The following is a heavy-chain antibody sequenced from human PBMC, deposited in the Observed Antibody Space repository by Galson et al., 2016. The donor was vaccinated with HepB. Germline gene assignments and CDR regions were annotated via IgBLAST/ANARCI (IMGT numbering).Heavy chain of an antibody. J-gene: IGHJ4*02. CDR1: GFPFSSYG. CDR3: AKDGRIYCSSASCHDHFHY. Sequence: LRLSCAASGFPFSSYGMHWVRQAPGMGLEWVAFISYDGSNKKYADSVKGRFTISRDNSKKTLYLQMNSLRAEDTAAYYCAKDGRIYCSSASCHDHFHYWGQGTLVTVSS. CDR2: ISYDGSNK. D-gene: IGHD2-2*01. V-gene: IGHV3-30*18.